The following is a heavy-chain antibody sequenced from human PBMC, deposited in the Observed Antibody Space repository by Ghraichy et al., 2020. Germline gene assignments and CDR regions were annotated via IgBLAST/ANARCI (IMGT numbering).Heavy chain of an antibody. CDR2: IYYSGST. J-gene: IGHJ6*03. D-gene: IGHD2-2*01. V-gene: IGHV4-59*01. CDR3: ARVVGDCSSTSCYRLRPYYYYYMDV. CDR1: GGSISSYY. Sequence: SETLSLTCTVSGGSISSYYWSWIRQPPGKGLEWIGYIYYSGSTNYNPSLKSRVTISVDTSKNQFSLKLSSVTAADTAVYYCARVVGDCSSTSCYRLRPYYYYYMDVWGKGTTVTVSS.